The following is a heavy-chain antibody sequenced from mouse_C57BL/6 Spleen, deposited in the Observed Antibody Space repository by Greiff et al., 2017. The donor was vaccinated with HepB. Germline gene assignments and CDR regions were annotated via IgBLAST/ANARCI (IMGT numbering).Heavy chain of an antibody. CDR1: GYTFTSYW. CDR3: ARIDYGNYPYFDY. D-gene: IGHD2-1*01. J-gene: IGHJ2*01. CDR2: INPSSGYT. Sequence: QVQLKESGAELAKPGASVKLSCKASGYTFTSYWMHWVKQRPGQGLEWIGYINPSSGYTKYNQKFKDKATLTADKSSSTAYMQLSSLTYEDSAVYYCARIDYGNYPYFDYWGQGTTLTVSS. V-gene: IGHV1-7*01.